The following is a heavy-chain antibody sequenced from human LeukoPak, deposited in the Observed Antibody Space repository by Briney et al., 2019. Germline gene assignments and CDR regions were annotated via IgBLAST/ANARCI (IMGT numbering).Heavy chain of an antibody. CDR3: ASQGGNYYDSRSSAEYFQH. D-gene: IGHD3-22*01. Sequence: PSETLSLTCTVSGGSFSSSSYYWTWIRQPPGKGLEWIGSIYYSGSTYYNPSLKSRVTISVDTSKNQFSLKLSSVTAADTAVYYCASQGGNYYDSRSSAEYFQHWGQGTLVTVSS. CDR1: GGSFSSSSYY. J-gene: IGHJ1*01. V-gene: IGHV4-39*01. CDR2: IYYSGST.